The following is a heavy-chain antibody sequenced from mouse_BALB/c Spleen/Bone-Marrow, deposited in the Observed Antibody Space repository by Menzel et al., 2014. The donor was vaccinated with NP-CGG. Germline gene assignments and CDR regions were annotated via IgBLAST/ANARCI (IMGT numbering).Heavy chain of an antibody. Sequence: QVQLKESGPGLVAPSQSLSITCTVSGFSLTGYGVSWVRQSPGKGLEWLGMIWGNGSTDYNSALKSRLSISKDNSKSQVFLKMNSLQTDDTARYYCARDSFLITRALDYWGQGTLVTVSS. D-gene: IGHD2-4*01. V-gene: IGHV2-6-7*01. CDR2: IWGNGST. CDR1: GFSLTGYG. J-gene: IGHJ4*01. CDR3: ARDSFLITRALDY.